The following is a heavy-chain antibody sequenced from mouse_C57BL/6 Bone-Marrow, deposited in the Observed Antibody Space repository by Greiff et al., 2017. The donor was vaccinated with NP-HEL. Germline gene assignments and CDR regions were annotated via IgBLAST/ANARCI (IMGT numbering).Heavy chain of an antibody. D-gene: IGHD4-1*01. V-gene: IGHV5-9*01. J-gene: IGHJ3*01. CDR1: GFTFSSYT. CDR3: ARPWGEGFAY. Sequence: EVMLVESGGGLVKPGGSLKLSCAASGFTFSSYTMSWVRQTPEKRLEWDATISGGGGNTYYPDSVKGRFTISRDNAKNTLYLQMSSLRSEDTALYYCARPWGEGFAYWGQGTLVTVSA. CDR2: ISGGGGNT.